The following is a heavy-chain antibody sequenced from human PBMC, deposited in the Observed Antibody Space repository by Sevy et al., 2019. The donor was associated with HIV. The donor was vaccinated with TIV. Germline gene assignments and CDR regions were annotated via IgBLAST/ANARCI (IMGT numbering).Heavy chain of an antibody. V-gene: IGHV3-48*03. CDR2: ISSSGSSI. CDR1: GFTFSSYD. J-gene: IGHJ5*02. D-gene: IGHD2-8*01. CDR3: TRNGGAFDNGFDP. Sequence: GGSLRLSCTASGFTFSSYDMNWVRQAPGKVLEWVSKISSSGSSIYCADSVKGRFTISRDNAKNSLNLQMNSLRAEDTAVYYCTRNGGAFDNGFDPWGQGTLVTVSS.